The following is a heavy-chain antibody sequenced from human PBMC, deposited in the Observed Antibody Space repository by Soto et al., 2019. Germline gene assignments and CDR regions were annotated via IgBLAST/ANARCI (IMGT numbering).Heavy chain of an antibody. J-gene: IGHJ6*02. CDR2: ISPYNGNT. D-gene: IGHD1-26*01. V-gene: IGHV1-18*01. Sequence: AASVKVSCKASGYTFTTYGISWVRQAPGQGLEWMGWISPYNGNTNYAQNLQGRVTLTTDTSTSTAYMELRSLRSDDTAVYYCARGAPTWAYGMDVWGQGSTVTVS. CDR3: ARGAPTWAYGMDV. CDR1: GYTFTTYG.